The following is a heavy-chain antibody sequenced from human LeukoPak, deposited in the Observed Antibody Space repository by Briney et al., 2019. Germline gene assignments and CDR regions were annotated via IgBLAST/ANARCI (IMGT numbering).Heavy chain of an antibody. Sequence: SETLSLTCTVSGGSISSSSYYWGWIRQPPGKGLEWIGSIYYSGSTYYNPSLKSRVTISVDTSKNQFSLKLSSVTAVDTAVYYCASYSTGWPTARYYFDYSGQGTLVTVSS. D-gene: IGHD6-19*01. J-gene: IGHJ4*02. CDR3: ASYSTGWPTARYYFDY. CDR2: IYYSGST. V-gene: IGHV4-39*01. CDR1: GGSISSSSYY.